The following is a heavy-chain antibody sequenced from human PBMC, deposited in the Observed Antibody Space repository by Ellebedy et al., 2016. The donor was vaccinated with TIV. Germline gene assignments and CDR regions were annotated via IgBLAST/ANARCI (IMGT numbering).Heavy chain of an antibody. CDR3: ANVLAWSPAY. CDR2: ISDSGDTT. J-gene: IGHJ1*01. Sequence: GGSLRLXXAASRFSFGEYAMTWVRQAPGKGLEWISFISDSGDTTYYADAVRGRFTISRDNSKKTLYLQMNGLRGEDTGVYYCANVLAWSPAYWGQGTLVTVSS. CDR1: RFSFGEYA. D-gene: IGHD2-15*01. V-gene: IGHV3-23*01.